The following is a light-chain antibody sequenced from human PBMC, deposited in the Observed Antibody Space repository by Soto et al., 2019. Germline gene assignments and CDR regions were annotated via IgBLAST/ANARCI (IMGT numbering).Light chain of an antibody. CDR2: DSS. J-gene: IGKJ1*01. CDR3: QQRYSWPLT. Sequence: EIVLTQSPDTLSLSPGERATLSCRASQSVSGYLAWYQQKPGQAPRLLIYDSSNRATGIPARFSGRGSATDFTLTISSLDPEYCAVYYCQQRYSWPLTFGQGTKVEIK. CDR1: QSVSGY. V-gene: IGKV3-11*01.